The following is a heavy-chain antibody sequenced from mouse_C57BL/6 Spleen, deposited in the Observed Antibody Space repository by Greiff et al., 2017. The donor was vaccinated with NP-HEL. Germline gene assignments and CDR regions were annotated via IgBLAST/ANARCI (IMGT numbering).Heavy chain of an antibody. CDR3: ARGATVVAKYFDY. CDR2: INPSSGYT. V-gene: IGHV1-4*01. J-gene: IGHJ2*01. CDR1: GYTFTSYT. D-gene: IGHD1-1*01. Sequence: QVQLKESGAELARPGASVKMSCKASGYTFTSYTMHWVKQRPGQGLEWIGYINPSSGYTKYNQKFKDKATLTADKSSSTAYMQLSSLTSEDSAVYDCARGATVVAKYFDYWGQGTTLTVSS.